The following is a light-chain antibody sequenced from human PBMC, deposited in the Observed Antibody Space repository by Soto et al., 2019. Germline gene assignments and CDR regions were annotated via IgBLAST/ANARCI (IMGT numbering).Light chain of an antibody. V-gene: IGKV3-20*01. CDR1: QSIDNRY. J-gene: IGKJ1*01. CDR3: QQYYASSWT. CDR2: ATS. Sequence: EIVLTQSPGTLSSSPGERAILSCRASQSIDNRYVAWYQHKPGQAPRLLIYATSSRATGIPDRFGGSGSGTAFPLTINRLEPEDFAVYYCQQYYASSWTFGQGTKVDIK.